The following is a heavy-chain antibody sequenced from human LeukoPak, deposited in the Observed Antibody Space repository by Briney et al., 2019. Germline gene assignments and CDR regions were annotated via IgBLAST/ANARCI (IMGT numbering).Heavy chain of an antibody. V-gene: IGHV3-7*05. CDR3: AKSLPAMIVVVMTSFDY. CDR2: IKQDGSEK. Sequence: GGSLRLSCVASGFTFSNYWMTWVRQAPGKGLEWVANIKQDGSEKYFVDSVRGRFTISRDDARDSLYLQMNSLRAEDTAVYYCAKSLPAMIVVVMTSFDYWGQGTLVTVSS. CDR1: GFTFSNYW. D-gene: IGHD3-22*01. J-gene: IGHJ4*02.